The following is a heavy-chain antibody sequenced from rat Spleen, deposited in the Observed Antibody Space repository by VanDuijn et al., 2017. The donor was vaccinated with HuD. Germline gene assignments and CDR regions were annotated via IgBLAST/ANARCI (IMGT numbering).Heavy chain of an antibody. CDR3: ATAKIATSTGGFDF. D-gene: IGHD1-2*01. Sequence: EVQLQESGPGLVKPSQSLSLTCSVTNYSITSDYWGWIRKFPGSKMEWIGHISYSGSPSYSPSLKGRISISRDTSKNQFFLQLDSVTTEDTATYFCATAKIATSTGGFDFWGPGTMVTVSS. J-gene: IGHJ1*01. V-gene: IGHV3-1*01. CDR1: NYSITSDY. CDR2: ISYSGSP.